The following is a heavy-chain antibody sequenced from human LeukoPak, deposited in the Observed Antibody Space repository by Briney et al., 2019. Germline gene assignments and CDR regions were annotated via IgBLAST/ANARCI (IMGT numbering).Heavy chain of an antibody. CDR1: GFTFSSYG. CDR2: IWYDGSNK. D-gene: IGHD5-18*01. Sequence: GGSLRLSCAASGFTFSSYGMHWVRQAPGKGLEWVAVIWYDGSNKYYADSVKGQFTISRDNSKNTLYLQMNSLRAEDTAVYYCARDRAGYSSAFDYWGQGTLVTVSS. CDR3: ARDRAGYSSAFDY. J-gene: IGHJ4*02. V-gene: IGHV3-33*01.